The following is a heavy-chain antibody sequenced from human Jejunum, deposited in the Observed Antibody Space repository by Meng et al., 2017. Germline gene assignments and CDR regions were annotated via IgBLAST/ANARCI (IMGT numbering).Heavy chain of an antibody. Sequence: QLQLQESGPGLVNPSETLSLTCTVSGGSISSNDYFWGWIRQPPGKGLEWIASISYTGSTNYNPSLKSRVTISVDTSKNQFSLKLRSVAAADTAIYYCAIGGTYCSGGSCYGPWGQGTLVTVSS. CDR2: ISYTGST. CDR1: GGSISSNDYF. D-gene: IGHD2-15*01. V-gene: IGHV4-39*07. CDR3: AIGGTYCSGGSCYGP. J-gene: IGHJ5*02.